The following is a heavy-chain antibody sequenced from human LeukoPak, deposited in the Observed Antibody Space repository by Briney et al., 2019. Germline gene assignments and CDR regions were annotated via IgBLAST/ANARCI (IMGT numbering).Heavy chain of an antibody. CDR1: GYTFTNYG. CDR3: ARGGHYDFWSGPPDF. CDR2: INGYNGNI. Sequence: ASVKVSCKTSGYTFTNYGISWVRQAPGQGLEWMGWINGYNGNIYYMQNFQGRVTLTTDTSTRTAYMELRSLRSDDTAVYYCARGGHYDFWSGPPDFWGQGTLVTVSS. V-gene: IGHV1-18*01. J-gene: IGHJ4*02. D-gene: IGHD3-3*01.